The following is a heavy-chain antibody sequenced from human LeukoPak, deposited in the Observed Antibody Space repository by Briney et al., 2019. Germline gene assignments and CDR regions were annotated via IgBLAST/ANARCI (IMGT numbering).Heavy chain of an antibody. J-gene: IGHJ4*02. D-gene: IGHD6-13*01. CDR3: ARTGGTFPGIAAYY. Sequence: SETLSLTCTVSGGSISSSSYYWGWIRQPPGKGLEWIGSIYYSGSTYYNPPLKSRVTISVDKSKNQFSLKLSSVTAADTAVYYCARTGGTFPGIAAYYWGQGTLVTVSS. CDR2: IYYSGST. CDR1: GGSISSSSYY. V-gene: IGHV4-39*07.